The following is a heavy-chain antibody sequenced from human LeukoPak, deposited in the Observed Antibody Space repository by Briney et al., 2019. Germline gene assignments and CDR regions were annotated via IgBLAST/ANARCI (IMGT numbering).Heavy chain of an antibody. CDR3: ARVSSGWHS. Sequence: PGRSLRLSCAASGFTFSSYAMHWVRQAPGKGLEWVAVISYDGSNKYYADSVKGRFTISRDNSKNTLYLQMNSLRAEDTAVYYCARVSSGWHSWGQGTLVTVSS. CDR2: ISYDGSNK. J-gene: IGHJ4*02. D-gene: IGHD6-19*01. CDR1: GFTFSSYA. V-gene: IGHV3-30*04.